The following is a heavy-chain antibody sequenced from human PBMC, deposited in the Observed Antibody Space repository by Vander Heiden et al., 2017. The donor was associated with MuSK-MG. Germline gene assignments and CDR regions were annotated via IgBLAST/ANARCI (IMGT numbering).Heavy chain of an antibody. CDR3: ARAADGIAMTVAPGWYFDL. V-gene: IGHV3-48*01. Sequence: EVQLVESGGGLVQPGGSLRPSCAASGFTFSDFSMNWVRQAPGKGLEWVSYISSSSSTIYYADSVKGRFTISRDNAKNSLYLQMNSLRAEDTAVFYCARAADGIAMTVAPGWYFDLWGRGTLVTVSS. J-gene: IGHJ2*01. CDR2: ISSSSSTI. D-gene: IGHD3-22*01. CDR1: GFTFSDFS.